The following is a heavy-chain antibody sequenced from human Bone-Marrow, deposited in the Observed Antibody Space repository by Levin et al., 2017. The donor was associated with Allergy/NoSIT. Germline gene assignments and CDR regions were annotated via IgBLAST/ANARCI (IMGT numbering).Heavy chain of an antibody. Sequence: ESGPTLVKPTQTLTLTCTFSGFSLSTSGMCVSWIRQPPGKALEWLARIDWDDDKYYSTSLKTRLTISKDTSKNQVVLTMTNMDPVDTATYYCARAAQDLRLAAFDIWGQGTMVTVSS. CDR2: IDWDDDK. J-gene: IGHJ3*02. D-gene: IGHD5-12*01. CDR1: GFSLSTSGMC. CDR3: ARAAQDLRLAAFDI. V-gene: IGHV2-70*11.